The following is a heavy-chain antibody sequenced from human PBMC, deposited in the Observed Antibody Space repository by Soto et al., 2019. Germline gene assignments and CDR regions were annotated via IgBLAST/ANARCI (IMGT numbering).Heavy chain of an antibody. Sequence: GGSLRLSCAASGFSFSSFAMNWVRQAPGKGLEWVSSISGSGGSTHYADSVKGRFTISRDNSKNTLYLQMNSLRGEDTAVYYCAKDRARIAAAGFFDYWGQGTPVTVSS. J-gene: IGHJ4*02. CDR2: ISGSGGST. CDR3: AKDRARIAAAGFFDY. D-gene: IGHD6-13*01. V-gene: IGHV3-23*01. CDR1: GFSFSSFA.